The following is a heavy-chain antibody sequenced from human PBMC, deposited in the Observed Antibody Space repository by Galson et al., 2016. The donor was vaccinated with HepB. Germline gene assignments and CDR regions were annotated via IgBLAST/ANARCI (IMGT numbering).Heavy chain of an antibody. V-gene: IGHV3-33*01. CDR2: IWFDGSKK. CDR3: ARGRSGSFYRYFDY. CDR1: GFTFSRSG. J-gene: IGHJ4*02. D-gene: IGHD3-10*01. Sequence: SLRLSCAASGFTFSRSGMHWVRQAPGKGLEWVAIIWFDGSKKYYADSVKGRFAISRDNSKNTLSLQMDSLRDDDTAVYYCARGRSGSFYRYFDYWGQGTLVTVSS.